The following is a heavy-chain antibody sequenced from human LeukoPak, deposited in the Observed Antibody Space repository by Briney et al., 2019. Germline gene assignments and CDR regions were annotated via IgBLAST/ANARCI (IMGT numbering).Heavy chain of an antibody. Sequence: PSQTLSLTCTVSGGSISSGSYYWSWIRQPAGKGLEWIGRIYTSGSTNYNPSLKSRVTISVDTSKNQFSLKLSSVTAADTAVYYCARIPVGASYFDYWGQGTLVTVSS. J-gene: IGHJ4*02. CDR3: ARIPVGASYFDY. V-gene: IGHV4-61*02. CDR2: IYTSGST. D-gene: IGHD1-26*01. CDR1: GGSISSGSYY.